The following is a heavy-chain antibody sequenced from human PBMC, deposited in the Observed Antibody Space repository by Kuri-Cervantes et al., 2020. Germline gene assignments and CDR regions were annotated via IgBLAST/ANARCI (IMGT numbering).Heavy chain of an antibody. CDR3: ARNLNDYDSSGYQDTDVLDI. D-gene: IGHD3-22*01. Sequence: GGSLRLFCAASGFTFSDYYMSWIRQAPGKGLEWVSYISSSGSTIYYADSVKGRFTISRDNAKNSLYLQMNSLRAEDTAMYYCARNLNDYDSSGYQDTDVLDIWGQGTMVTVSS. CDR1: GFTFSDYY. CDR2: ISSSGSTI. V-gene: IGHV3-11*04. J-gene: IGHJ3*02.